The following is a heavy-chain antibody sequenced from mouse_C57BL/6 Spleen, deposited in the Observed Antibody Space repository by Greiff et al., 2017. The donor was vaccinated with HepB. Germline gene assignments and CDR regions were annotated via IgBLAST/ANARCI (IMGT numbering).Heavy chain of an antibody. CDR1: GYTFTSYW. CDR3: AREGYYGSSWYFDV. J-gene: IGHJ1*03. CDR2: IDPNSGGT. Sequence: QVQLKQPGAELVKPGASVKLSCKASGYTFTSYWMHWVKQRPGRGLEWIGRIDPNSGGTKYNEKFKSKATLTVDKPSSTVYMQLSSLTSEDSAVSYCAREGYYGSSWYFDVWGTGTTVTVSS. V-gene: IGHV1-72*01. D-gene: IGHD1-1*01.